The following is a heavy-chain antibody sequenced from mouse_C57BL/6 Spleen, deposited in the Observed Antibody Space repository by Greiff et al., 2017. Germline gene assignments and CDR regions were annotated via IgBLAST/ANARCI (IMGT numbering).Heavy chain of an antibody. CDR1: GYTFTSYW. J-gene: IGHJ1*03. CDR3: ARGDGSSYGWYFDV. Sequence: QVQLQQSGTELVKPGASVKLSCKASGYTFTSYWMHWVKQRPGQGLEWIGNINPSNGGTNYNEKFKSKATLTVDKSSSTAYMQLSSLTSEDSAVYYCARGDGSSYGWYFDVWGTGTTVTVSS. CDR2: INPSNGGT. D-gene: IGHD1-1*01. V-gene: IGHV1-53*01.